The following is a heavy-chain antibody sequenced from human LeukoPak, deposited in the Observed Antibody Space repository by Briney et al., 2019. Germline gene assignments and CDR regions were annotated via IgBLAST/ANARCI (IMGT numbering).Heavy chain of an antibody. D-gene: IGHD1-26*01. CDR1: GGSISAYY. Sequence: PSETLSLTCTVSGGSISAYYWSWIRQPPGKGLEWIGFIYYTGNTNYNPSLKSRLTISVDTSKNQISLKVSSVTAADTAVYYCVRSKSGTYSWFDPWGQGTLVTVSS. V-gene: IGHV4-59*01. CDR3: VRSKSGTYSWFDP. J-gene: IGHJ5*02. CDR2: IYYTGNT.